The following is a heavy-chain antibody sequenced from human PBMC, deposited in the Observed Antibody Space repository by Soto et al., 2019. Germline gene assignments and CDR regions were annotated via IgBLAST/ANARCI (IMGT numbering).Heavy chain of an antibody. CDR1: GYTFTSYG. CDR3: ARPVSGYDLMGFDP. CDR2: ISAYNGNT. V-gene: IGHV1-18*01. J-gene: IGHJ5*02. D-gene: IGHD5-12*01. Sequence: QVPLVQSGAEVKKPGASVKVSCKASGYTFTSYGITWVRQAPGQGLEWMGWISAYNGNTNYAQKLQRRVTMTTDTSTGTGYMELMSLRSDDTAVYYCARPVSGYDLMGFDPWGQGTLVTVSS.